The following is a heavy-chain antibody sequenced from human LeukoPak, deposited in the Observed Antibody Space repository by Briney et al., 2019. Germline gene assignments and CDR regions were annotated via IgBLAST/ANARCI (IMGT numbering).Heavy chain of an antibody. Sequence: SVTVSFKASAATFSIYAISWVRQAPGQGLEWMGGIIPIFGTANYAQKFQGRVTITADESTSTAYMELSSLRSEDTAVYYCARDRVVVPAAIGGENYYYMDVWGKGTTVTVSS. V-gene: IGHV1-69*13. D-gene: IGHD2-2*01. CDR1: AATFSIYA. CDR2: IIPIFGTA. J-gene: IGHJ6*03. CDR3: ARDRVVVPAAIGGENYYYMDV.